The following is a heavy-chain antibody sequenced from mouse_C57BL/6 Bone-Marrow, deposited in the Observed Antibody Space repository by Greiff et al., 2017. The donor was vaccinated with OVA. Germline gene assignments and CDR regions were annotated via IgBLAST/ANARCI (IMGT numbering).Heavy chain of an antibody. CDR2: IDPENGDT. V-gene: IGHV14-4*01. CDR1: GFNIKDDY. Sequence: VQLQQSGAELVRPGASVKLSCTASGFNIKDDYMHWVKERPEQGLEWIGWIDPENGDTESASKFQGKATITADTSSKTVYLHLSSLTYEDTAVYYCTAYRYWGQGTALTVSS. J-gene: IGHJ2*01. CDR3: TAYRY.